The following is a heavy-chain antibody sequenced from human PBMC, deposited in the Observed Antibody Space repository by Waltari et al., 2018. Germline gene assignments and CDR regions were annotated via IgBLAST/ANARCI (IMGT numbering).Heavy chain of an antibody. V-gene: IGHV3-30*18. D-gene: IGHD3-10*01. Sequence: QVQLVESGGGVVQPGRSLRLSCAASVFPFRSYGMPWVRQAPGKGLEWVAVISFDGSNKYYADSVKGRFTISRDNSKNTLSLQMNTLRAEDTSVYYCAKDLTPFGSGSYGYGMDVWGQGTTVTVSS. CDR2: ISFDGSNK. CDR1: VFPFRSYG. J-gene: IGHJ6*02. CDR3: AKDLTPFGSGSYGYGMDV.